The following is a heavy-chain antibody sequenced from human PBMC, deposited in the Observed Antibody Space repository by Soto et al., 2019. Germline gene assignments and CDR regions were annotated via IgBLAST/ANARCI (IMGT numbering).Heavy chain of an antibody. Sequence: GGSLRLSCAASGFTFSNYGMHWVRQAPGKGLEWVAVISYDGSKKYYADSVKGRFTISRDNSKNTLYLQMNSLRAEDTAVYYCAITYCGGDCYPPFDYWGQGTLVTVSS. D-gene: IGHD2-21*01. CDR3: AITYCGGDCYPPFDY. CDR2: ISYDGSKK. V-gene: IGHV3-30*03. J-gene: IGHJ4*02. CDR1: GFTFSNYG.